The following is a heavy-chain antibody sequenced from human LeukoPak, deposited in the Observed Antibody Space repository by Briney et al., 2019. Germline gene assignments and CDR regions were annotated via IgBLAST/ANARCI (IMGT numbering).Heavy chain of an antibody. V-gene: IGHV3-30*02. CDR3: VKALGLLVQWHLDY. J-gene: IGHJ4*02. Sequence: PGGSLRLSCAASGFTFSSHGMHWVRQAPGKGLEWVAFIRYDGSHKYYGDSVKGRFTISRDNSKNTLYLQMNSLRAEDTAVYYCVKALGLLVQWHLDYWGQGTLVTVSS. CDR2: IRYDGSHK. D-gene: IGHD6-19*01. CDR1: GFTFSSHG.